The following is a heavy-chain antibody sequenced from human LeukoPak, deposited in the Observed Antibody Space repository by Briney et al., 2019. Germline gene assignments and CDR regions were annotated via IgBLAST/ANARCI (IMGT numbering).Heavy chain of an antibody. D-gene: IGHD3-16*02. V-gene: IGHV3-33*01. Sequence: GGSLRLSCAASGFTFSSYGMHWVRQAPGKGLEWVAVIWYDGSNKYYADSVKGRFTISRDNSKNTLYLQMNSLRAEDTAVYYCARAYKRGGDYDYVWGSYRYPLSYYFDYWGQGTLVTVSS. CDR1: GFTFSSYG. CDR3: ARAYKRGGDYDYVWGSYRYPLSYYFDY. CDR2: IWYDGSNK. J-gene: IGHJ4*02.